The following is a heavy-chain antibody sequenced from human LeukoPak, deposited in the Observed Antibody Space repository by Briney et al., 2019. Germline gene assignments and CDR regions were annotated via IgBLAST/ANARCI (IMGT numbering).Heavy chain of an antibody. Sequence: PGGSLRLSCAASGFSFSSCGMNWVRQAPGKGLEWVSVISGSGGSTYYADSVKGRFTISRDNSKNTLYLQMNSLRAEDTAVYYCAKDLGFDWLTYAFDIWGQGTMVTVSS. J-gene: IGHJ3*02. D-gene: IGHD3-9*01. V-gene: IGHV3-23*01. CDR2: ISGSGGST. CDR3: AKDLGFDWLTYAFDI. CDR1: GFSFSSCG.